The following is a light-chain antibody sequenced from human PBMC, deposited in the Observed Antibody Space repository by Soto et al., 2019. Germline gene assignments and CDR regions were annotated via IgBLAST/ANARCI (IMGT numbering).Light chain of an antibody. V-gene: IGKV4-1*01. CDR2: WAS. J-gene: IGKJ1*01. CDR1: QSVLYSSNNENS. CDR3: QQYHSVPPT. Sequence: DIVMTQSPDSLAVSLGERATINCKSSQSVLYSSNNENSLAWYQQKPGQPPKLLIYWASTRESGVPDRFSGGGSGTDFTLTISSLQAEDVAVYYCQQYHSVPPTFGQGTKVEI.